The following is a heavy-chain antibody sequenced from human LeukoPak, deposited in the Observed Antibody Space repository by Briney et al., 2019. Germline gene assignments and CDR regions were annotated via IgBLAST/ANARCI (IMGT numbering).Heavy chain of an antibody. CDR3: ARAVFTDQLWFGESGPRAYFDY. CDR2: INPNSGGT. J-gene: IGHJ4*02. CDR1: GYTFTGYY. V-gene: IGHV1-2*02. Sequence: ASVKVSCKASGYTFTGYYMHWVRQAPGQGLEWMGWINPNSGGTNYAQKFQGRVTMTRDTSISTAYMELSRLRSDDTAVYYCARAVFTDQLWFGESGPRAYFDYWGQGTLVTVSP. D-gene: IGHD3-10*01.